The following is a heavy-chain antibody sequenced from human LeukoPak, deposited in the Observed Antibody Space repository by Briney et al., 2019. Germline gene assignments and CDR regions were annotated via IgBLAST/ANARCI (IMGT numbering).Heavy chain of an antibody. V-gene: IGHV4-61*02. J-gene: IGHJ3*02. CDR2: IYTSGST. D-gene: IGHD1-26*01. Sequence: SETLSLTCTVSGGSISSGSYYWSWIRQPAGKGLEWIGRIYTSGSTNYNPSLKSRVTISVDTSKNQFSLKLSSVTAADTAVYYCARDKGGSYRGDAFDIWGQGTMVTVSS. CDR1: GGSISSGSYY. CDR3: ARDKGGSYRGDAFDI.